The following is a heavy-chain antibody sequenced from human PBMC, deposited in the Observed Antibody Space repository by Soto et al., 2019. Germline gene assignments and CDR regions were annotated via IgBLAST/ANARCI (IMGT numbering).Heavy chain of an antibody. V-gene: IGHV3-30*18. CDR2: ISYDGSNK. CDR3: AKDKFIARYSGSYFDY. Sequence: PGGSLRLSCAASGFTFSSYGMHWVRQAPGKGLEWVAVISYDGSNKYYADSVKGRFTISRDNSKNTLYLQMNSLRAEDTAVYYCAKDKFIARYSGSYFDYWGQGTLVTVSS. J-gene: IGHJ4*02. CDR1: GFTFSSYG. D-gene: IGHD1-26*01.